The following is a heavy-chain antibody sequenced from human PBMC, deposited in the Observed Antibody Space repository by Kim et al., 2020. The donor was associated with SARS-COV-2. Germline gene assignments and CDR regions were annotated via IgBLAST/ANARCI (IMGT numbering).Heavy chain of an antibody. CDR3: ARDLMATIDSLVDY. CDR1: GYTFTGYY. Sequence: ASVKVSCKASGYTFTGYYMHWVRQAPGQGLEWMGRINPNSGGTNYAQKFQGRVTMTRDTSISTAYMELSRLRSDDTAVYYCARDLMATIDSLVDYWGQGTLVTVSS. J-gene: IGHJ4*02. V-gene: IGHV1-2*06. D-gene: IGHD5-12*01. CDR2: INPNSGGT.